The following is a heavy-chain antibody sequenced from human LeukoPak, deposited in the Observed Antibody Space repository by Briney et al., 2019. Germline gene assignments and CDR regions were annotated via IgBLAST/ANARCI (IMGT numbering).Heavy chain of an antibody. J-gene: IGHJ4*02. CDR3: ARVSEYYYFDY. V-gene: IGHV1-2*02. CDR2: INPNSGGT. CDR1: GYTFTGYF. Sequence: VSVKVSCEASGYTFTGYFMHWVRQAPGQGPEWMGWINPNSGGTNYAQKFQGRVIMTRDTSISTAYMELSRLRSDDTAVYYCARVSEYYYFDYWGQGTLVTVSS. D-gene: IGHD2/OR15-2a*01.